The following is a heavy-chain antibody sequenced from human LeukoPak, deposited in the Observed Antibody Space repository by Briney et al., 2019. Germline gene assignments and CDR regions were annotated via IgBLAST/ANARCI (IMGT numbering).Heavy chain of an antibody. CDR3: ARDGDSCTSTSCYYPLDY. V-gene: IGHV1-18*01. Sequence: ASVKVSCKTSGYTFTSYGISWVRQAPGQGLEWMGWISAYNGNTNYAQKLQGRVTMTTDTSTSTAYMELRSLRSDDTAVYYCARDGDSCTSTSCYYPLDYWGQGTPVTVSS. D-gene: IGHD2-2*01. CDR2: ISAYNGNT. J-gene: IGHJ4*02. CDR1: GYTFTSYG.